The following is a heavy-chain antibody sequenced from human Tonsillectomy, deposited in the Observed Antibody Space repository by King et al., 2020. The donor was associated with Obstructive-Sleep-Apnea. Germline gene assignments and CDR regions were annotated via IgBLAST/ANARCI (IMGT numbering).Heavy chain of an antibody. CDR3: AKDYSSGWRHFDY. CDR1: GFTFRSYG. D-gene: IGHD6-19*01. Sequence: VQLVESWGGVVQPGRSLRLSCAASGFTFRSYGMHWVRQAPGQWLGWGAVISYDGSNKYYDDSVKGRFTISSDNSKNKLYLKMNSLRAEDTAVYYCAKDYSSGWRHFDYWGQGTLVTVSS. V-gene: IGHV3-30*18. CDR2: ISYDGSNK. J-gene: IGHJ4*02.